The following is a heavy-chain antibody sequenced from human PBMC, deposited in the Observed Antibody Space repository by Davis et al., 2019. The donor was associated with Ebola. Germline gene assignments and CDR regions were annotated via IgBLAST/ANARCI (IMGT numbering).Heavy chain of an antibody. J-gene: IGHJ4*02. Sequence: SETLSLTCTVSGASISSFYWSWIRQPAGKGLEWIGRIYKNGDTNFNPSLKSRVTMSVDTSKNQFSLRLSYVTAADAAVYYCARDRRYCTSPSCRGGGFDYWGQGTPVTVSS. D-gene: IGHD2-2*01. CDR2: IYKNGDT. CDR1: GASISSFY. CDR3: ARDRRYCTSPSCRGGGFDY. V-gene: IGHV4-4*07.